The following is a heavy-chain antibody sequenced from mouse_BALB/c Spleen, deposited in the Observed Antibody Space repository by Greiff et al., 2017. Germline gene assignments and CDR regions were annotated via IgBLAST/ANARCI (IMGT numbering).Heavy chain of an antibody. Sequence: QVQLKQPGAELVKPGASVKLSCKASGYTFTSYWMHWVKQRPGQGLEWIGEINPSNGRTNYNEKFKSKATLTVDKSSSTAYMQLSSLTSEDSAVYYCASKEGWYFDVWGAGTTVTVSS. J-gene: IGHJ1*01. CDR1: GYTFTSYW. V-gene: IGHV1S81*02. CDR3: ASKEGWYFDV. CDR2: INPSNGRT. D-gene: IGHD1-3*01.